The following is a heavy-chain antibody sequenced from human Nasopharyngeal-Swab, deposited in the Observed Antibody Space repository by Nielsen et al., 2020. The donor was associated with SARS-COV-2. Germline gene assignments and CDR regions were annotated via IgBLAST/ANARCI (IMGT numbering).Heavy chain of an antibody. CDR2: IYYSGST. J-gene: IGHJ4*02. Sequence: SETLSLTCTVSGGSISGSYWSWIRQPPGKGLEWIGYIYYSGSTNYNPSLKSRVTISVDTSKNQFSLKLSSVTAADTAVYYCARHVYGDQVDYWGQGTLVTVSS. V-gene: IGHV4-59*08. CDR3: ARHVYGDQVDY. D-gene: IGHD4-17*01. CDR1: GGSISGSY.